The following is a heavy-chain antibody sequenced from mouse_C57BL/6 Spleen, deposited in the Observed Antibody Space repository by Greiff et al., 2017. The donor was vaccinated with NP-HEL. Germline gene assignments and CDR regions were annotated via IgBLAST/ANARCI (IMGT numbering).Heavy chain of an antibody. Sequence: EVKLVESEGGLVQPGSSMKLSCTASGFTFSDYYMAWVRQVPEKGLEWVANINYDGSSTYYLDSLKSRFIISRDNAKNILYLQMSSLKSEDTATYYCARDLDYYAMDYWGQGTSVTVSS. CDR3: ARDLDYYAMDY. CDR1: GFTFSDYY. CDR2: INYDGSST. V-gene: IGHV5-16*01. J-gene: IGHJ4*01.